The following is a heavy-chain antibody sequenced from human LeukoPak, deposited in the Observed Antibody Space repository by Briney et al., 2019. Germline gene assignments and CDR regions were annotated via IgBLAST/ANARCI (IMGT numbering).Heavy chain of an antibody. CDR1: NGSMTNNY. V-gene: IGHV4-59*01. J-gene: IGHJ4*02. Sequence: SETLSLTCTVSNGSMTNNYWSWIRQPPGKGLEWIGYIYSSGSTIYNPSLKSRVTISIDTSKNQFSLKLISVTAEDTAVYYCAGDWNWGQGTLVAVSS. D-gene: IGHD3-3*01. CDR2: IYSSGST. CDR3: AGDWN.